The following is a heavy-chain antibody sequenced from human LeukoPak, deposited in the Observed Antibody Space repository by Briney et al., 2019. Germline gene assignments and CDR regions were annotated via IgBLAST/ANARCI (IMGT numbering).Heavy chain of an antibody. Sequence: SETLSLTCTVSGGSVSSSNYYWSWIRQPPGKGLEWIGYIYYSGSTNYNPSLKSRVTISVDTSKNQFSLKLSSVTAADTAVYYCARRKVGSGWAFDYWGQGTLVTVSS. J-gene: IGHJ4*02. V-gene: IGHV4-61*01. CDR1: GGSVSSSNYY. D-gene: IGHD6-19*01. CDR3: ARRKVGSGWAFDY. CDR2: IYYSGST.